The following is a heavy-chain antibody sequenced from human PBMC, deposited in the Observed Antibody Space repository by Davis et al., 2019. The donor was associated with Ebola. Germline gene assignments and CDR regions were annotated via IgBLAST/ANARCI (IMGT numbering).Heavy chain of an antibody. CDR3: ATPMAWGYYFDY. D-gene: IGHD7-27*01. J-gene: IGHJ4*02. CDR2: INPNDGRT. V-gene: IGHV1-46*01. Sequence: ASVKVSCKASGYTFTNYYMHWVRQAPGQGLEWMGMINPNDGRTIYAQKFRGRVTMTEDTSTGTAYMELSSLRSEDTAVYYCATPMAWGYYFDYWGQGTLVTVSS. CDR1: GYTFTNYY.